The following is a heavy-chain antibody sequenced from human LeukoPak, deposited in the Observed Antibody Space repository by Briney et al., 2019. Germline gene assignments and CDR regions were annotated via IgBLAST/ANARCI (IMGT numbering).Heavy chain of an antibody. J-gene: IGHJ4*02. CDR2: IYYSGST. D-gene: IGHD5-12*01. CDR1: GGSISSSNYY. Sequence: TPSETLSLTCTVSGGSISSSNYYWGWIRQPPGKGLEWIGSIYYSGSTYYSPSLKSRVTISVDTSKNQFSLKLSSVTAADTAVYYCASFLEDDSGYFFDYWGQGTLVTVSS. V-gene: IGHV4-39*07. CDR3: ASFLEDDSGYFFDY.